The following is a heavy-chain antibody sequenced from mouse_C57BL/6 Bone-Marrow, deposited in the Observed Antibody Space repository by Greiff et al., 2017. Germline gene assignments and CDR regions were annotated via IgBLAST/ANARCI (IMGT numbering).Heavy chain of an antibody. D-gene: IGHD1-1*01. Sequence: VQLQQSGPELVKPGASVKLSCKASGYTFTSYDINWVKQRPGQGLEWIGWISPRDGSTKYNEKFKGKATLTVDPSSSTAYMELHSLTSEDSAVYFCARLEFDGSSGDWYVDVWGTGTTVTVSS. CDR3: ARLEFDGSSGDWYVDV. CDR2: ISPRDGST. J-gene: IGHJ1*03. CDR1: GYTFTSYD. V-gene: IGHV1-85*01.